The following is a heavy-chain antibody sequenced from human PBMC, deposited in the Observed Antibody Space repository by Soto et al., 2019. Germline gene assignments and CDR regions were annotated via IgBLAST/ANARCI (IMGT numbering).Heavy chain of an antibody. CDR3: AREKYYDILTGWKNWFDP. V-gene: IGHV4-39*07. J-gene: IGHJ5*02. CDR1: SGSISSTIYS. Sequence: SETLSLTCTVSSGSISSTIYSWDWIRQPPGKGLEWIGSIFYSGSANYNPSLKSRVTISVDTSKNHFSLKLSSVTAADTAVYYCAREKYYDILTGWKNWFDPWGQGTLVTVSS. D-gene: IGHD3-9*01. CDR2: IFYSGSA.